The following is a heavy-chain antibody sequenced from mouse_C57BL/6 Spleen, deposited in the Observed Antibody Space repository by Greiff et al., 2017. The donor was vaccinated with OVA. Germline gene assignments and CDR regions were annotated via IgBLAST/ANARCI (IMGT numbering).Heavy chain of an antibody. CDR3: ARKGGNYERYYAMDY. CDR2: ISDGGSYT. CDR1: GFTFSSYA. Sequence: EVHLVESGGGLVKPGGSLKLSCAASGFTFSSYAMSWVRQTPEKRLEWVATISDGGSYTYYPDNVKGRFTISRDNAKNNLYLQMSHLKSEDTAMYYCARKGGNYERYYAMDYWGQGTSVTVSS. D-gene: IGHD1-1*01. V-gene: IGHV5-4*01. J-gene: IGHJ4*01.